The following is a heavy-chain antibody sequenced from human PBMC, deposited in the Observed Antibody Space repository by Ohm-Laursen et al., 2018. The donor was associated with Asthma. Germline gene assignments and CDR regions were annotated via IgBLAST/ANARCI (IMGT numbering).Heavy chain of an antibody. CDR1: GYTFTSYD. J-gene: IGHJ4*02. D-gene: IGHD6-19*01. V-gene: IGHV1-8*01. Sequence: ASVKVSCKASGYTFTSYDINWVRQATGQGLEWMGWMNPNSGSTGYAQKFQGRVTMTRNTSISTAYMELSSLRSEDTAVYYCARSKLTTAVAATYFDYWGQGTLVTVSS. CDR3: ARSKLTTAVAATYFDY. CDR2: MNPNSGST.